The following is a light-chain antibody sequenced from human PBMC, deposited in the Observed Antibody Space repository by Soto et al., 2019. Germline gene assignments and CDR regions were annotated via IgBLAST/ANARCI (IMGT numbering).Light chain of an antibody. CDR3: HQYGTSPRT. V-gene: IGKV3-20*01. J-gene: IGKJ1*01. CDR2: GAS. CDR1: QSLRSAD. Sequence: PGERATLSCRASQSLRSADLACYQQIPGQAPGLLIYGASSRATGIPDGFSGSGSGTDFNLTVSRLAPEDFAVYYCHQYGTSPRTFGQGTKVEIK.